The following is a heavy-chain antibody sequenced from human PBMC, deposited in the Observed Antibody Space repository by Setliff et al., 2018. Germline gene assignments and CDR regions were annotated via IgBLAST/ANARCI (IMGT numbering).Heavy chain of an antibody. J-gene: IGHJ4*02. V-gene: IGHV4-34*01. Sequence: ASETLSLTCAVYGGSFSAYYWSWIRQPPGKGLEWIGEINHSGSTNYNPSLKSRVTISVDTSKNQFSLKLSSVTAADTAVYYCASLYGDPYYFDYWGQGTLVTVSS. CDR2: INHSGST. CDR1: GGSFSAYY. D-gene: IGHD4-17*01. CDR3: ASLYGDPYYFDY.